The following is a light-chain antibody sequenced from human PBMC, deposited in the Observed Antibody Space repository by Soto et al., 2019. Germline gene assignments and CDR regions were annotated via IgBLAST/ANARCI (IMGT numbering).Light chain of an antibody. CDR1: RNDIGAYEF. CDR3: KSYAGSNTYV. CDR2: EVV. Sequence: QSVLTQPPSASGSPGQSVTISCTGTRNDIGAYEFVSWYQHHPGKAPKLIIYEVVQRPSGVPDRFSGSKSGNTASLTVSGLQAADEAAYYCKSYAGSNTYVSGTGTKGTVL. J-gene: IGLJ1*01. V-gene: IGLV2-8*01.